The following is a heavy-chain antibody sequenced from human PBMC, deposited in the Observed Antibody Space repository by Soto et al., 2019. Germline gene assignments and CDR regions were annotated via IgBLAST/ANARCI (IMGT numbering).Heavy chain of an antibody. CDR1: GGSISSGGYS. Sequence: PSETLSLTCAVSGGSISSGGYSWSWIRQPPGKGLEWIGYIYHSGSTYYNPSLKSRVTISVDRSKNQFSLKLSSVTAADTAVYYCARAYYDFWSGILNWFDPWGQGTRVT. D-gene: IGHD3-3*01. V-gene: IGHV4-30-2*01. CDR3: ARAYYDFWSGILNWFDP. CDR2: IYHSGST. J-gene: IGHJ5*02.